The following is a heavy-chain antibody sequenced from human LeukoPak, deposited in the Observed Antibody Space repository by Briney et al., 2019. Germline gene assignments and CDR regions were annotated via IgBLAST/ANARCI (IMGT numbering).Heavy chain of an antibody. D-gene: IGHD5-24*01. Sequence: GGSLRLSCAASGFTFSHFWMTWVRQAPGKGLEWVANIKQDGSKKSYVDSVKGRFTISRDNAKNSLYLQINSLRAEDTAIYYCTRVGYIDEGIDYWGQGTLVTVSS. V-gene: IGHV3-7*04. CDR1: GFTFSHFW. J-gene: IGHJ4*02. CDR2: IKQDGSKK. CDR3: TRVGYIDEGIDY.